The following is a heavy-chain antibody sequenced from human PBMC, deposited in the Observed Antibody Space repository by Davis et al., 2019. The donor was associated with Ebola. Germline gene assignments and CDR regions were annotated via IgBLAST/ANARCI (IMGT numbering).Heavy chain of an antibody. CDR2: ISAYNGNT. J-gene: IGHJ4*02. D-gene: IGHD2-8*01. CDR1: GYTFTSYG. V-gene: IGHV1-18*01. Sequence: ASVTVSCKASGYTFTSYGISWVRQAPGQGLEWMGWISAYNGNTKYAQKLQGRVTMTTDTSTSTAYMELSSLRSEDTAVYYCARQLGYCTNGVCSNRGGDYWGQGTLVTVSS. CDR3: ARQLGYCTNGVCSNRGGDY.